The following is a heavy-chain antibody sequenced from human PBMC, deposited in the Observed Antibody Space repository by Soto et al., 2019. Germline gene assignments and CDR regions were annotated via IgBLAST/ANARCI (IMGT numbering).Heavy chain of an antibody. V-gene: IGHV3-30*18. CDR1: GFTFSSYG. CDR3: AKALITMVRGVIIQIYYYYYGMDV. D-gene: IGHD3-10*01. J-gene: IGHJ6*02. Sequence: QVQLVESGGGVVQPGRSLRLSCAASGFTFSSYGMHWDRQAPGKGLEWVAVISYDGSNKYYADSVKGRFTISRDNSKNTLYLQMNSLRAEDTAVYYCAKALITMVRGVIIQIYYYYYGMDVWGQGTTVTVSS. CDR2: ISYDGSNK.